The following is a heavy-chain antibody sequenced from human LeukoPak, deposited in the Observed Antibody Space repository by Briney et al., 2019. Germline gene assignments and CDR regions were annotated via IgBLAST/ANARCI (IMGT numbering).Heavy chain of an antibody. CDR1: GFTFSSYS. J-gene: IGHJ4*02. V-gene: IGHV3-48*01. Sequence: GGSLRLSCAASGFTFSSYSMNWVRQAPGNGLEWVSYISSSSSTIYYADSVKGRFTISRDNAKNSLYLQMNSLRAEDTAVYYCARDAPAGALDYWGQGTLVTVSS. CDR3: ARDAPAGALDY. CDR2: ISSSSSTI. D-gene: IGHD1-26*01.